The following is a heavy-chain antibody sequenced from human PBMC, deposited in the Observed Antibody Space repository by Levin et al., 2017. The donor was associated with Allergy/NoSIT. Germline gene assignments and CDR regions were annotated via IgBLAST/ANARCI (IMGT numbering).Heavy chain of an antibody. CDR1: GGTFGGHA. D-gene: IGHD3-16*01. CDR2: IMPTFPTT. Sequence: ASVKVSCETSGGTFGGHAISWVRQAPGQGLEWMGEIMPTFPTTNYAANFQGRVTITADAFTTTSYLEIGSLRSDDTAVYYCARGSYEYALDVWGQGTTVIVS. CDR3: ARGSYEYALDV. J-gene: IGHJ6*02. V-gene: IGHV1-69*13.